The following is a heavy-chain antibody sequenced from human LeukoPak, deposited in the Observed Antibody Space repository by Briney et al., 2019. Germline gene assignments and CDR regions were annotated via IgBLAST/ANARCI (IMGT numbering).Heavy chain of an antibody. Sequence: GGSLRLSCSASGFTFSTYIMHWARQAPGKGLEYISAITSNGGTTYYADSVKGGVTISRDNSKNTLYLQMSSLRPEDTAVYYCVEDDSYYYDTGARDSWGQGTLVTVSS. J-gene: IGHJ4*02. V-gene: IGHV3-64D*09. CDR2: ITSNGGTT. D-gene: IGHD3-22*01. CDR3: VEDDSYYYDTGARDS. CDR1: GFTFSTYI.